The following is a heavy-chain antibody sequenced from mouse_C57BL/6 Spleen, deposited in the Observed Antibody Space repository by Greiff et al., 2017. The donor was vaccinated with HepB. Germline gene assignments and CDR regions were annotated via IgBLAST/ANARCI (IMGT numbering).Heavy chain of an antibody. J-gene: IGHJ4*01. Sequence: VQLQQSGPELVKPGASVKISCKASGYTFTDYYMNWVKQSHGKSLEWIGDINPNNGGTSYNQKFKGKATLTVDKSSSTAYMELRSLTSEDSAVYYCAKLRGSYYYAMDYWGQGTSVTVSS. CDR3: AKLRGSYYYAMDY. CDR1: GYTFTDYY. V-gene: IGHV1-26*01. D-gene: IGHD1-1*01. CDR2: INPNNGGT.